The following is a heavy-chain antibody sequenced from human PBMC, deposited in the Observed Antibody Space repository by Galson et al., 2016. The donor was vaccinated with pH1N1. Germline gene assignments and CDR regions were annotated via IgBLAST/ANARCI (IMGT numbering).Heavy chain of an antibody. J-gene: IGHJ4*02. CDR1: GYTFTSYA. V-gene: IGHV7-4-1*02. Sequence: SGYTFTSYAMNWVRQAPGQGLEWVGWINTNTGNPTYAQGFTGRFVFSLDTSDSTTYLHISSLKAEDTAVYYCASPRPLLRYFDWLLPGGLDYWGQGTLVTVSS. CDR3: ASPRPLLRYFDWLLPGGLDY. D-gene: IGHD3-9*01. CDR2: INTNTGNP.